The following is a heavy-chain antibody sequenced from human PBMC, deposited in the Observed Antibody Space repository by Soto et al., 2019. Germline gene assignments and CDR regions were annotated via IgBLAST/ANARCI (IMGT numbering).Heavy chain of an antibody. Sequence: PGEALKISCKRSGYSFTNYWIGWVCQMPGKGLEGMGIIYPGDSDTRYSPSFQGQVTISAHRSISTAYLPWSSPNAADTATVSGARLAAVGYYYYGMDVWGQGTTVSVTS. J-gene: IGHJ6*02. CDR2: IYPGDSDT. D-gene: IGHD6-13*01. CDR1: GYSFTNYW. V-gene: IGHV5-51*01. CDR3: ARLAAVGYYYYGMDV.